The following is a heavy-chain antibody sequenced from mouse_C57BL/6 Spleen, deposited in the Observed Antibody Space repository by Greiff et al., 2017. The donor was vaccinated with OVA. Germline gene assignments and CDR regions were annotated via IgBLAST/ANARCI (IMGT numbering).Heavy chain of an antibody. J-gene: IGHJ2*01. CDR3: ASTMTYYFDY. V-gene: IGHV3-6*01. CDR2: ISYDGSN. Sequence: EVKLQESGPGLVKPSQSLSLTCSVTGYSITSGYYWNWIRQFPGNKLEWMGYISYDGSNNYNPSLKNRISITRDTSKNQFFLKLNSVTTEDTATYYCASTMTYYFDYWGQGTTLTVSS. CDR1: GYSITSGYY. D-gene: IGHD2-4*01.